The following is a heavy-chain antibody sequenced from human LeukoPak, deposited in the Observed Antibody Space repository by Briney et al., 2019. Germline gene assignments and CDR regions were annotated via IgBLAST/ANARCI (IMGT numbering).Heavy chain of an antibody. D-gene: IGHD3-9*01. CDR3: AREPVLRYFDWSLDY. Sequence: SETLSLTCTVSGGSISSYYWSWIRQPAGKGLEWIGRIYTSGSTNYNPSLKSRVTMSVDTSKNQFSLKLSSVTAADTAVYYCAREPVLRYFDWSLDYWGQGTLVTVSS. V-gene: IGHV4-4*07. CDR1: GGSISSYY. J-gene: IGHJ4*02. CDR2: IYTSGST.